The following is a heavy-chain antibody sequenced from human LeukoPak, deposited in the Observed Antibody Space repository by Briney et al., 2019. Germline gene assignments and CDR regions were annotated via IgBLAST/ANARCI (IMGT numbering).Heavy chain of an antibody. V-gene: IGHV3-23*01. CDR3: ANRGYSYGVDY. D-gene: IGHD5-18*01. Sequence: GGSLRLSCAASGFTFSSYAMSWVRQAPGKGLQWVSAISGSGGSTYYADSVKGRFTISRDNSKNTLYLQMNSLRAEDTAVYYCANRGYSYGVDYWGQGTLVTVSS. CDR2: ISGSGGST. J-gene: IGHJ4*02. CDR1: GFTFSSYA.